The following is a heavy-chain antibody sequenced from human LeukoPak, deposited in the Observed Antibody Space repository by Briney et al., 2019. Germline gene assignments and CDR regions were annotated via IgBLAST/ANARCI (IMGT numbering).Heavy chain of an antibody. D-gene: IGHD4-23*01. J-gene: IGHJ3*02. Sequence: PGGSLRLSCTASGFTFGDYAMSWVRQAPGKGLEWVGFIRSKAYGGTTEYAASVKGRFTISRDDSKSIAYLQMNSLKTEDTAVYYCTSSTVVTRSAFDIWGQGTMVTVSS. V-gene: IGHV3-49*04. CDR1: GFTFGDYA. CDR2: IRSKAYGGTT. CDR3: TSSTVVTRSAFDI.